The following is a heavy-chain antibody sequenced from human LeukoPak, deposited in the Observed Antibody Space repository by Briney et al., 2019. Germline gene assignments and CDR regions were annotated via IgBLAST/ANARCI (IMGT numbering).Heavy chain of an antibody. J-gene: IGHJ4*02. V-gene: IGHV5-51*01. CDR1: GYSFTSYW. CDR3: ARAYNFNFDY. Sequence: GESLKISCKGSGYSFTSYWIAWVRQMPGKGLEWMGIIYPGDSETRYSPSFQGQVTISADKSISTAYLQWSSLKASDTAIFYCARAYNFNFDYWGQGTLVTVSS. D-gene: IGHD1-20*01. CDR2: IYPGDSET.